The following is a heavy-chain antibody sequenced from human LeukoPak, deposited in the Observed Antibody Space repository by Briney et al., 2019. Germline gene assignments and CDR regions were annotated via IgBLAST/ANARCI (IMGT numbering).Heavy chain of an antibody. CDR1: GFAFSSYA. CDR2: TSGSGGNP. Sequence: GGSLTLSCSASGFAFSSYAMGWVRQAPGKGLEWVSITSGSGGNPYYADSVKGRFTISRDNSKNTLYLHMNSLRAEDTALYYCAKDTGIILVRGAADYWGQGTLVTVSS. J-gene: IGHJ4*02. CDR3: AKDTGIILVRGAADY. D-gene: IGHD3-10*01. V-gene: IGHV3-23*01.